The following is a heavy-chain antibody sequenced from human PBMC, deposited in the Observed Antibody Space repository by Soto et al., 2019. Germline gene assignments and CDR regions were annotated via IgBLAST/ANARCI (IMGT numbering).Heavy chain of an antibody. CDR2: ISGSSAYI. CDR3: ARVVYYDSSGYNY. D-gene: IGHD3-22*01. J-gene: IGHJ4*02. CDR1: GFTFSSYN. V-gene: IGHV3-21*01. Sequence: EVQLVESGGGLVKPGGSLRLSCAASGFTFSSYNMNWVRQAPGKGLEWVSSISGSSAYIYSADSVKGRFTISRDNAKNSLYLQMNSLRAEDTAVYYCARVVYYDSSGYNYWGQGTLVTVSS.